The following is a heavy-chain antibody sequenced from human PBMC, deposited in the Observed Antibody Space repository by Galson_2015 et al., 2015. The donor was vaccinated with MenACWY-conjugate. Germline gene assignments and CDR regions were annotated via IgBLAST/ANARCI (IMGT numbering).Heavy chain of an antibody. CDR3: AKASFGVTIGEVFAFD. J-gene: IGHJ3*01. Sequence: SLRLSCAVSGFTFSTFGMSWVRQAPGKGLEWVAAISTSGSRTYYADSVKGWFIISRDNSDNRLYLQMNTLRAEDTALYYCAKASFGVTIGEVFAFD. CDR1: GFTFSTFG. D-gene: IGHD3-3*01. CDR2: ISTSGSRT. V-gene: IGHV3-23*05.